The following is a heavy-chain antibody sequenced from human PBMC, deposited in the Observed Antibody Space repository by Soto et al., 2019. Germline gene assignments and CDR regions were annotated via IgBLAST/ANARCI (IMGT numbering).Heavy chain of an antibody. CDR3: ARSMITFGGVIGDY. J-gene: IGHJ4*02. CDR1: GYRFNTYG. D-gene: IGHD3-16*02. Sequence: QVQLVQSGAEVKKPGASAKVSCKASGYRFNTYGIVWVRQAPGQGLEWMGWISPYNGKTNYAQKFQGRVTMTTDTSTTTASMELRSLTSDDTAVYFCARSMITFGGVIGDYWGQGTLVTVSS. CDR2: ISPYNGKT. V-gene: IGHV1-18*01.